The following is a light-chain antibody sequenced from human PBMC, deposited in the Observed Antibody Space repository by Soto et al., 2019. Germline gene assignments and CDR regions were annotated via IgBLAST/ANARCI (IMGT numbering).Light chain of an antibody. CDR3: QQYRAYRA. CDR1: QSVSSN. CDR2: GES. Sequence: EMVMTQSPATLSVSPGERATLSCRASQSVSSNLAWYQQKPGQAPRLLIYGESTRATGIPARFSGSGSGTDFTLTISSLQPDDFATYYCQQYRAYRAFGQGTKVDIK. J-gene: IGKJ1*01. V-gene: IGKV3-15*01.